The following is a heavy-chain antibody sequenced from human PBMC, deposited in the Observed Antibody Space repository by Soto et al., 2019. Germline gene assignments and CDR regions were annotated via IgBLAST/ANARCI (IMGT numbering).Heavy chain of an antibody. J-gene: IGHJ4*02. Sequence: EVQLLESGGGLVQPGGSLRRSCAASGFTFSSYAMSWVRQAPGKGLEWVGRIKSKLDGGTTDYAAPVKGRFSVSRDDSTTTLYLQMNSLKTEDTAVYYCLLNYYDTGAYYPYYFDYWGQGTLVTVSS. CDR1: GFTFSSYA. V-gene: IGHV3-15*01. D-gene: IGHD3-22*01. CDR2: IKSKLDGGTT. CDR3: LLNYYDTGAYYPYYFDY.